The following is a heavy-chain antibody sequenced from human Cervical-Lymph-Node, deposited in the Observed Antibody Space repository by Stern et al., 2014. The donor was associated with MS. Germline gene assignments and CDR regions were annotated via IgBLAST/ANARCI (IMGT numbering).Heavy chain of an antibody. D-gene: IGHD3-3*01. CDR1: GYTFTNYA. V-gene: IGHV7-4-1*02. J-gene: IGHJ4*02. CDR2: INSHTGNP. Sequence: QVQLVQSGSELKKPGASVNVSCKASGYTFTNYAINWVRQAPGQGLQWMGWINSHTGNPTYDQDFQGRFVFSLDTSDSTADLQIIILNTEYTALYYCARGAFYDCWSGYCYWGQGTLVTVSS. CDR3: ARGAFYDCWSGYCY.